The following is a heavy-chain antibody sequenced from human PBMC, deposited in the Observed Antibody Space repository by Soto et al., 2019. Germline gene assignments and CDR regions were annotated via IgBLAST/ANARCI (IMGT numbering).Heavy chain of an antibody. Sequence: NPSETLSLTCTVSGGSISSYCWSWIRQPPGKGLEWIGYIYYSGSTNYNPSLKSRVTISVDTSKNQFSLKLSSVTAADTAVYYCALYSSSSRMDWFDPWGQGTLVTVSS. CDR1: GGSISSYC. D-gene: IGHD6-6*01. V-gene: IGHV4-59*01. CDR3: ALYSSSSRMDWFDP. J-gene: IGHJ5*02. CDR2: IYYSGST.